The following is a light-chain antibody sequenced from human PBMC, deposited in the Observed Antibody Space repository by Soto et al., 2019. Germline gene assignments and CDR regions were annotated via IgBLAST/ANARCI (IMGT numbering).Light chain of an antibody. V-gene: IGKV3-20*01. CDR3: PPYDTSWT. J-gene: IGKJ1*01. CDR2: GAS. Sequence: EIVLTQSPGTLSLSPGERATLSCRASESVSSSYLAWYQQKPGQAPRLLIYGASSRATGIPDRFSGSGSGTAFTLTINQLEPQAFALYYYPPYDTSWTFGQGKKVEIK. CDR1: ESVSSSY.